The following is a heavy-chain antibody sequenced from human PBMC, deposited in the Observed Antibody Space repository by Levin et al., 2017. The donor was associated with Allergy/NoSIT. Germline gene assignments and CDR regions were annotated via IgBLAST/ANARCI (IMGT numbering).Heavy chain of an antibody. D-gene: IGHD5-12*01. Sequence: GESLKISCAASGFMFISYTMTWVRQAPGKGLEWVSGVSGNAGATYYADSVKGRFTISRDNSKKTLYLEMNSLRAEDTAIYYCARRGADIGQALDLWGQGTKVTVSS. CDR3: ARRGADIGQALDL. CDR2: VSGNAGAT. J-gene: IGHJ3*01. V-gene: IGHV3-23*01. CDR1: GFMFISYT.